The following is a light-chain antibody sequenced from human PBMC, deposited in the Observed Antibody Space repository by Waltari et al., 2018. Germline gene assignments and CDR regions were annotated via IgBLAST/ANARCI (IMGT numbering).Light chain of an antibody. CDR1: TSNIGSNY. CDR3: ATWDDSLSGPRV. J-gene: IGLJ3*02. V-gene: IGLV1-47*01. CDR2: RNN. Sequence: QSVLTQPPSASGTPGQRVTISCSGSTSNIGSNYVYWYQQLPGTAPKLLIYRNNPRPSGVPARFSGSKSGTSASLAISGLRSGDEADYFCATWDDSLSGPRVFGGGTRLTV.